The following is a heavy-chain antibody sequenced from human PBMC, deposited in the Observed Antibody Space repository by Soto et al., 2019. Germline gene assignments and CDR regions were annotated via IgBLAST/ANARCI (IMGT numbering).Heavy chain of an antibody. Sequence: PGGSLRLSCAASGFTFSSLAMNWVRQAPGKGLEWVSAISGSGGSTYYADSVKGRFTISRDNSKNTLYLQMNSLRAEDTAIYYCAKEDHYYDSSGIKSRYWGQGTLVTVSS. J-gene: IGHJ4*02. CDR2: ISGSGGST. D-gene: IGHD3-22*01. CDR3: AKEDHYYDSSGIKSRY. CDR1: GFTFSSLA. V-gene: IGHV3-23*01.